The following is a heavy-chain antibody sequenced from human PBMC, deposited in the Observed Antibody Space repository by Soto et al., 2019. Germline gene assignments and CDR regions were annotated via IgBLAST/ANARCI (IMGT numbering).Heavy chain of an antibody. CDR2: IIPIFGTA. D-gene: IGHD4-17*01. Sequence: QVQLVQSGAEVKKPGSSVKVSCKASGGTFSSYAISWVRQAPGQGLEWMGGIIPIFGTANYAQKFQGRGTITADESASTAYMEVRSLRSEDTAVYYCAGGTTVTNGDWDFDLWGRGTLVTVSS. CDR3: AGGTTVTNGDWDFDL. CDR1: GGTFSSYA. J-gene: IGHJ2*01. V-gene: IGHV1-69*12.